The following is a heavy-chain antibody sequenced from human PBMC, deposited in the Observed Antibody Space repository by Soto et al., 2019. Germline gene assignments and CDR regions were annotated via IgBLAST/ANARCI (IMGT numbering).Heavy chain of an antibody. V-gene: IGHV2-26*01. D-gene: IGHD2-2*01. CDR2: IFSNDEK. CDR1: GFSLSNARMG. Sequence: GSGPTLVNPTETLTLTCTVSGFSLSNARMGVSWIRQPPGKALEWLAHIFSNDEKSYSTSLKSRLTISKDTSKSQVVLTMTNMDPVDTATYYCARTQPAYCSSTSCYFSTGYYYGMDVWGQGTTVTVSS. CDR3: ARTQPAYCSSTSCYFSTGYYYGMDV. J-gene: IGHJ6*02.